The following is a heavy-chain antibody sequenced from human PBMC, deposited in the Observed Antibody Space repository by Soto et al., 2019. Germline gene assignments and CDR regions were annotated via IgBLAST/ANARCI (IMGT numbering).Heavy chain of an antibody. D-gene: IGHD2-21*01. CDR3: ARGYCGGDCFDY. CDR2: ISYDGSNK. V-gene: IGHV3-30-3*01. J-gene: IGHJ4*02. CDR1: GFTFSSYA. Sequence: QVQLVESGGGVVQPGRSLRLSCAASGFTFSSYAMHWVRQAPGKGLEWVAAISYDGSNKYYADSVKGRFTISRDNSKNTLYLQMNSLRAEDTAVYYCARGYCGGDCFDYWGQGTLVTVSS.